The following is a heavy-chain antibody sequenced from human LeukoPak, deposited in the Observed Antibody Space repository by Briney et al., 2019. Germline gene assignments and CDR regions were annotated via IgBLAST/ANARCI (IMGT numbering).Heavy chain of an antibody. D-gene: IGHD3-10*01. CDR1: GYTFTNYD. CDR2: IIPIFGTA. V-gene: IGHV1-69*13. Sequence: SVKVSCKASGYTFTNYDINWVRQAPGQGLEWMGGIIPIFGTANYAQKFQGRVTITADESTSTAYMELSSLRSEDTAVYYCARDALTPFYYYGSGSYPGGHWFDPWGQGTLVTVSS. CDR3: ARDALTPFYYYGSGSYPGGHWFDP. J-gene: IGHJ5*02.